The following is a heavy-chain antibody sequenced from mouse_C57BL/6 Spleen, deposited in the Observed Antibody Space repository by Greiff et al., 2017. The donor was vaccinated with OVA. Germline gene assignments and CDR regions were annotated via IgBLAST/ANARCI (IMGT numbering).Heavy chain of an antibody. D-gene: IGHD2-2*01. V-gene: IGHV5-4*01. Sequence: EVQLVESGGGLVKPGGSLKLSCAASGFTFSSYAMSWVRQTPEKRLEWVATISDGGSYTYYPDNVKGRFTISRDNAKNNLYLQMSHLKSEDTAMYYCASHYGYDEGDYFDYWGQGTTLTVSS. CDR1: GFTFSSYA. CDR3: ASHYGYDEGDYFDY. CDR2: ISDGGSYT. J-gene: IGHJ2*01.